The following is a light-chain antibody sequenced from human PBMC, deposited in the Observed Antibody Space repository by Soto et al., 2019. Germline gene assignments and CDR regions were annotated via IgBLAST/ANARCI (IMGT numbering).Light chain of an antibody. V-gene: IGLV1-44*01. CDR2: SNN. CDR1: SSNIGSNT. J-gene: IGLJ1*01. Sequence: QSVLTQPPSASGTPGQRVTISCSGSSSNIGSNTVNWYQQLPGTAPKLLIYSNNQRPSGVPDRFSGSKSGTSASLAISGLQSEDEADYYCAAWDYSLNGPGVFGTGTKLTVL. CDR3: AAWDYSLNGPGV.